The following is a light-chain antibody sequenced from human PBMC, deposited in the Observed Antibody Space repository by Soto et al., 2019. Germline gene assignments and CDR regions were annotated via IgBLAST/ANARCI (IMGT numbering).Light chain of an antibody. V-gene: IGKV1-5*03. CDR3: QQYNSSPFT. CDR2: KAS. CDR1: QSISSW. Sequence: DIQMTQSPSTLSASVGDRVIITCRASQSISSWLAWYQQKPGKAPNLLIYKASSLESGVPSRFSGSGSGTEFTLTISSLQPDDFATYDCQQYNSSPFTFGQGTKLEIK. J-gene: IGKJ2*01.